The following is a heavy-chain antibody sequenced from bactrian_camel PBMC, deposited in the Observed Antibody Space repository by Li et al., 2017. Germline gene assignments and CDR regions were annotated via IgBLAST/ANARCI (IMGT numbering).Heavy chain of an antibody. V-gene: IGHV3S53*01. D-gene: IGHD1*01. Sequence: HVQLVESGGGTVQAGGSLRLSCVFSEWKYKDSDMYCMGWFRQAPGKEREGVAVLDSDGITKYSDSVKGRFTISRDDAKNTLYLRMDSLKPEDTALYYCATVLYIDAVGPGGPPHWGQGTQVTVS. CDR1: EWKYKDSDMYC. CDR3: ATVLYIDAVGPGGPPH. J-gene: IGHJ4*01. CDR2: LDSDGIT.